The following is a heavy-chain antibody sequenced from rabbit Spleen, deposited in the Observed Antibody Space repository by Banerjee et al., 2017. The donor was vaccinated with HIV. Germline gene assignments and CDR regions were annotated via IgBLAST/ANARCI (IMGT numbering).Heavy chain of an antibody. CDR3: ARSGHVRGDYTWDL. D-gene: IGHD1-1*01. CDR1: GFTIRGSDY. CDR2: IYVGRGST. Sequence: QEQLEESGGGLVQPEGSLTLTCTASGFTIRGSDYMGWFGQAPGKGLEWIGCIYVGRGSTHYANWAKGRVTMYKTSSTTVTLQLTSLTAADTATYFCARSGHVRGDYTWDLWGQGTLVTVS. V-gene: IGHV1S45*01. J-gene: IGHJ3*01.